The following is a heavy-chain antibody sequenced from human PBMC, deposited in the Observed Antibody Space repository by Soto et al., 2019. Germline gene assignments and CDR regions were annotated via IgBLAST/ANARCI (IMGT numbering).Heavy chain of an antibody. CDR3: ARGGVYYDSSEGAFDI. D-gene: IGHD3-22*01. CDR1: GGSISSGGYS. Sequence: QLQLQESGSGLVKPSQTLSLTCAVSGGSISSGGYSWCWIRQPPGKGLEWIGYIYHSGSTYYNPSLKSRVTISVDRSKNQFSLKLSSVTAADTAVYYCARGGVYYDSSEGAFDIWGQGTMVTVSS. J-gene: IGHJ3*02. V-gene: IGHV4-30-2*01. CDR2: IYHSGST.